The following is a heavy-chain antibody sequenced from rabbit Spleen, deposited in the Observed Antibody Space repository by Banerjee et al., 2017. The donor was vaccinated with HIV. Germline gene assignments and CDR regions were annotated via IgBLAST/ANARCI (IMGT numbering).Heavy chain of an antibody. CDR2: INTAIGKD. J-gene: IGHJ4*01. Sequence: QEQLVESGGGLVKPEGSLTLTCKASGFSFSDRDVMCWVRQAPGKGLEWIGCINTAIGKDVYANWVNGRFTISSDHAQNTVDLQMNRLTAADTATYCCARGPPYAGYAGYGYVYLSLWGPGTLVTV. V-gene: IGHV1S45*01. D-gene: IGHD7-1*01. CDR1: GFSFSDRDV. CDR3: ARGPPYAGYAGYGYVYLSL.